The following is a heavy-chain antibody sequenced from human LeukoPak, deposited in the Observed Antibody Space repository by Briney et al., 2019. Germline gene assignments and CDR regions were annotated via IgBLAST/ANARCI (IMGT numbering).Heavy chain of an antibody. J-gene: IGHJ6*03. D-gene: IGHD3-22*01. CDR2: IYYSGST. CDR3: ARGRYYDSSGYRPYYYYYYMDV. Sequence: SETLSLTCTVSGGSISSSSYYWGWIRQPPGKGLEWIGSIYYSGSTYYNPSLKSRVTISVDTSKNQFSLKVNSVTAADTAVYYCARGRYYDSSGYRPYYYYYYMDVWGKGTTVTVSS. CDR1: GGSISSSSYY. V-gene: IGHV4-39*07.